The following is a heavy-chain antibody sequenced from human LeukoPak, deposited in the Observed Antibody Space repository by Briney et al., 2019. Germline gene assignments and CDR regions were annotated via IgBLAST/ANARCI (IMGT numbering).Heavy chain of an antibody. Sequence: SVKVSCKVSGGTFSSYAISWVRQAPGQGLEWMGGIIPIFGTANYAQKFQGRVTITADESTSTAYMELSSLRSEDTAVYYCASPGRSSGWYDLGYFDYWGQGTLVTVSS. CDR3: ASPGRSSGWYDLGYFDY. CDR2: IIPIFGTA. V-gene: IGHV1-69*01. CDR1: GGTFSSYA. D-gene: IGHD6-19*01. J-gene: IGHJ4*02.